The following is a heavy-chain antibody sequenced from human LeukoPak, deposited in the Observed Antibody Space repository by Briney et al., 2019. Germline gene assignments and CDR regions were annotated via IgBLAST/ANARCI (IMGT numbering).Heavy chain of an antibody. Sequence: ASVKVSCKASGYTFTSYYMHWVRQAPGQGLEWMGIINPSGGSTSYAQKFQGRVTMTRDTSTSTVYMELSSLRSEDTAVYYCARVYGSGSYYQGYGIDPWGQGTLVTVSS. CDR2: INPSGGST. CDR1: GYTFTSYY. CDR3: ARVYGSGSYYQGYGIDP. D-gene: IGHD3-10*01. V-gene: IGHV1-46*01. J-gene: IGHJ5*02.